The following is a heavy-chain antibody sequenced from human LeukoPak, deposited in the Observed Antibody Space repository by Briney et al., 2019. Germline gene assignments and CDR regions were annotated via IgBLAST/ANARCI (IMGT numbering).Heavy chain of an antibody. J-gene: IGHJ4*02. CDR2: ISSDGNNK. CDR3: ARALYDSSAYSDY. V-gene: IGHV3-30-3*01. Sequence: GGSLRLSCAASGFTFSTFALHWVRQAPGKGLEWVAVISSDGNNKYYSDSVKGRSTISRDNSKNTLSLQMTSLRAEDTGVYYCARALYDSSAYSDYWGQGTLVTVSS. CDR1: GFTFSTFA. D-gene: IGHD3-22*01.